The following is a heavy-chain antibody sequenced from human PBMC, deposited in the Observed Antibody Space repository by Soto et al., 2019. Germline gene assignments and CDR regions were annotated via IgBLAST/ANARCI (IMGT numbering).Heavy chain of an antibody. CDR1: GYTFTGYY. Sequence: EASVKVSCKASGYTFTGYYMHWVRQAPGQGLEWMGWINPNSGGTNYAQKFQGWVTMTRDTSISTAYMELSRLRSDDTAVYYCARDPKREAAAGTDPYGMDVWGQGTTVTVSS. CDR3: ARDPKREAAAGTDPYGMDV. CDR2: INPNSGGT. J-gene: IGHJ6*02. D-gene: IGHD6-13*01. V-gene: IGHV1-2*04.